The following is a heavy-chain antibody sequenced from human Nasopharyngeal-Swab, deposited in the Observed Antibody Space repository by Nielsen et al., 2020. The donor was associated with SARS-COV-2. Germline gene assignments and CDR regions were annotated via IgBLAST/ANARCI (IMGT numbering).Heavy chain of an antibody. CDR3: AKVSGGASSDYYYFYYGMDV. V-gene: IGHV3-23*01. Sequence: AGSLRLSCAASGFTFSTYAMSWVRQAPGKGLEWVSGISGSGSNTHYADSVKGRFTISRDNSKNKLYLQMNRLRVEDTAVYYCAKVSGGASSDYYYFYYGMDVWGQGTTVTVSS. CDR2: ISGSGSNT. D-gene: IGHD4/OR15-4a*01. CDR1: GFTFSTYA. J-gene: IGHJ6*02.